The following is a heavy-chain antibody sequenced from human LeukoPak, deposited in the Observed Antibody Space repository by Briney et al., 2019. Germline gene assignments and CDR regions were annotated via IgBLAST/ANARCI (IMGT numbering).Heavy chain of an antibody. V-gene: IGHV4-59*12. CDR2: IFYAGST. D-gene: IGHD3-3*02. CDR1: GGSISSYY. J-gene: IGHJ4*02. Sequence: SETLSLTCTVSGGSISSYYWSWIRQPPGKGLEWIGYIFYAGSTYYNPSLKSRVTMSVDTSKNQFSLRLSSVTAVDTAVYYCARIGPILGAAWVDYWGQGTLVSVSS. CDR3: ARIGPILGAAWVDY.